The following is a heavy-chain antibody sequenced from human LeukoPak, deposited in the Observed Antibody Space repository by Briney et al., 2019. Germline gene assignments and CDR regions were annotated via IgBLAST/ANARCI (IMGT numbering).Heavy chain of an antibody. CDR1: GFTFSSYG. D-gene: IGHD3-22*01. CDR3: AKDLASYYYDSSGYYYYGMDV. Sequence: GRSLRLSCAASGFTFSSYGMHWVRQAPGKGLEWVAVISYDGSNKYYADSVKGRFTISRDNSKNTLYPQVNSLRAEDTAVYYCAKDLASYYYDSSGYYYYGMDVWGQGTTVTVSS. CDR2: ISYDGSNK. J-gene: IGHJ6*02. V-gene: IGHV3-30*18.